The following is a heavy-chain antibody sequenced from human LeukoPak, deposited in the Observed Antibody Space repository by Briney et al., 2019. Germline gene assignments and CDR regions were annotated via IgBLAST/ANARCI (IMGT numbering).Heavy chain of an antibody. CDR1: GGSISSYY. D-gene: IGHD3-10*01. V-gene: IGHV4-4*07. Sequence: SETLSLTCTVSGGSISSYYWSWIRQPAGKGLEWIGRIYTSGSTNYNPSLKSRVTMSVDTSKNQFSLKLSSVTAADTAVYYCARDRFHRSVTMVRGVNWAYYMDVWGKGTTVTISS. CDR2: IYTSGST. CDR3: ARDRFHRSVTMVRGVNWAYYMDV. J-gene: IGHJ6*03.